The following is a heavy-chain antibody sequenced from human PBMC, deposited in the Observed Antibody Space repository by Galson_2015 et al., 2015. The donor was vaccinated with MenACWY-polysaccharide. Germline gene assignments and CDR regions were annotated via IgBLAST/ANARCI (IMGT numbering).Heavy chain of an antibody. D-gene: IGHD3-22*01. CDR2: MWPDESDI. CDR3: ARGPSSGYYFLGFDV. J-gene: IGHJ3*01. CDR1: GYNFKTHW. Sequence: QSGAEVKKPGDSLKISCKGSGYNFKTHWIAWLRQMPGKGLEWMAIMWPDESDIRYRPSLQGQLTISADASVNTAYLQWSSLSASDTAIYYCARGPSSGYYFLGFDVWGQGTRVIVSS. V-gene: IGHV5-51*01.